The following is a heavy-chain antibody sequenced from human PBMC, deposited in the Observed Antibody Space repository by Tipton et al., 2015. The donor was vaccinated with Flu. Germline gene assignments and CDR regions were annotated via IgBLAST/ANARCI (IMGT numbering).Heavy chain of an antibody. D-gene: IGHD2/OR15-2a*01. V-gene: IGHV3-7*01. Sequence: SLRLSCAASGFTFSTYWMTWVRQAPGKGLKWVANIKQDGSEKYYVDSVKGRFTISRVNAKNSLDLQMSSLRTEDTAVYYCAKHGFYCFESWGRGTLVTVSS. J-gene: IGHJ4*02. CDR2: IKQDGSEK. CDR1: GFTFSTYW. CDR3: AKHGFYCFES.